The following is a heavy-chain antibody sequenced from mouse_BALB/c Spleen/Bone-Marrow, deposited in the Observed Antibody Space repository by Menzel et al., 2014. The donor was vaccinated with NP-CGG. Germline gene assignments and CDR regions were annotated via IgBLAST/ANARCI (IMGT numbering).Heavy chain of an antibody. D-gene: IGHD4-1*01. Sequence: VQLQQSGGGLVQPGGSLKLSCAASGFDFSRYWMNWVRQAPGKGLEWIGEINPDSSTINYTPSLKDKFIISRDNAKNXLYLQMSKVRSEDTALYYCARPGTWGYFDYWGQGTTLTVSS. V-gene: IGHV4-1*02. CDR3: ARPGTWGYFDY. J-gene: IGHJ2*01. CDR2: INPDSSTI. CDR1: GFDFSRYW.